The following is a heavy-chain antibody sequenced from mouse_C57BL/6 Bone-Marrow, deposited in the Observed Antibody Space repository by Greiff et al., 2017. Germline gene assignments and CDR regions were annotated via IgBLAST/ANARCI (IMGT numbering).Heavy chain of an antibody. CDR1: GYTFTSYW. CDR3: ARRTTVATFDY. J-gene: IGHJ2*01. Sequence: VQLQQPGAELVKPGASVKLSCKASGYTFTSYWMQWVKQRPGQGLEWIGEIDPSDSYTNYNQKFKGKATLTVDTSSSTAYMQLSSLTSEDSAVYYCARRTTVATFDYWGQGTTLTVSS. CDR2: IDPSDSYT. D-gene: IGHD1-1*01. V-gene: IGHV1-50*01.